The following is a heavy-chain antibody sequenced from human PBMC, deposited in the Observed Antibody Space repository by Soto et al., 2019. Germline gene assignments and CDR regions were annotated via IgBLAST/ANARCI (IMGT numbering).Heavy chain of an antibody. Sequence: SSETLSLTCTVSGGSISSSSYYWGWIRQPPGKGLEWIGSIYYSGSTYYNPSLKSRVTISVDTSKNQFSLKLSSVTAADTAVYYCARPHPYYYDSSGYYFDYWGQGTLVTVSS. V-gene: IGHV4-39*01. D-gene: IGHD3-22*01. CDR3: ARPHPYYYDSSGYYFDY. CDR1: GGSISSSSYY. J-gene: IGHJ4*02. CDR2: IYYSGST.